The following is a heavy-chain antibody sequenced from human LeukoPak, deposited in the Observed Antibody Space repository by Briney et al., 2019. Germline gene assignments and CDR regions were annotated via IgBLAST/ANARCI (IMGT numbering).Heavy chain of an antibody. D-gene: IGHD5-18*01. CDR3: ARTTEGGYTYNYFYYYYMDV. Sequence: PSQTLSLTCTVSGGSISSGSYYWSWIRQPAGKGLEWIGRIYSSGSTNYNPSLKSRVTRSVDTSKNQFSLKLTSVTAADTAVYYCARTTEGGYTYNYFYYYYMDVWGKGTTVTISS. J-gene: IGHJ6*03. V-gene: IGHV4-61*02. CDR1: GGSISSGSYY. CDR2: IYSSGST.